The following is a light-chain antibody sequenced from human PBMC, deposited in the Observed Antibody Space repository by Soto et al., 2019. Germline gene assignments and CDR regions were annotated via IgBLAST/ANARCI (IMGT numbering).Light chain of an antibody. J-gene: IGKJ2*01. CDR3: HQYGSPPYT. V-gene: IGKV3-20*01. CDR1: RSVGSSY. Sequence: EIVLTQSPGTLSLSPGETATLSCRAGRSVGSSYLAWYQQKPGQAPRLLIYGASSRATGIPDMFSGSGSGTDFTLPISRLEPEDFAVYYCHQYGSPPYTFGQGTRLEIK. CDR2: GAS.